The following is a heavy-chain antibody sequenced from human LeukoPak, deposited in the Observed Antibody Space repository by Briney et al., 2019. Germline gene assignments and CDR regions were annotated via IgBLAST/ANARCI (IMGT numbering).Heavy chain of an antibody. CDR1: GGSISSVNW. D-gene: IGHD3-22*01. CDR3: ARDRGDYDSSGYYFDY. Sequence: SGTLSLTCAVSGGSISSVNWWSWVRQPPGKGLEWIGEIYHSGSTNYNPSLKSRVTISVDKSKNQFSLKLSSVTAADTAVYYCARDRGDYDSSGYYFDYWGQGTLVTVSS. CDR2: IYHSGST. V-gene: IGHV4-4*02. J-gene: IGHJ4*02.